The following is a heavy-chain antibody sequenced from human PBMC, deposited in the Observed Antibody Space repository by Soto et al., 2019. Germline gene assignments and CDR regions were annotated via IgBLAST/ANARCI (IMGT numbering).Heavy chain of an antibody. Sequence: SETLSLTCAVYGGSFSGYYWSWIRQPPGKGLEWIGEINHSGSTNYNPSLKSRVTISVDTSKNQFSLKLSSVTAADTAVYYCARSGRITGTTLPYYYYYYGMDVWGQGTTVTGS. D-gene: IGHD1-7*01. V-gene: IGHV4-34*01. CDR2: INHSGST. CDR3: ARSGRITGTTLPYYYYYYGMDV. CDR1: GGSFSGYY. J-gene: IGHJ6*02.